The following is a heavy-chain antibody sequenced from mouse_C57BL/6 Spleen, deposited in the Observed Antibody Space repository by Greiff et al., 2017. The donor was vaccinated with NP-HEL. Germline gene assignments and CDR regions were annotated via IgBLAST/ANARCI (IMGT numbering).Heavy chain of an antibody. V-gene: IGHV5-4*01. CDR3: ARDPGYFDY. J-gene: IGHJ2*01. Sequence: GFTFSSYAMSWVRQTPEKRLEWVATISDGGSYTYYPDNVKGRFTISRDNAKNNLYLQMSHLKSEDTAMYYCARDPGYFDYWGQGTTLTVSS. CDR2: ISDGGSYT. CDR1: GFTFSSYA.